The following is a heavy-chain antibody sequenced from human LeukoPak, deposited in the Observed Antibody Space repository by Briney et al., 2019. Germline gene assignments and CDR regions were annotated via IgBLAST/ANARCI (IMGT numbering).Heavy chain of an antibody. CDR2: INPRDGET. CDR1: GYNFAGYY. Sequence: ASVKVSCKASGYNFAGYYIHWVRQAPGQGLEWMGRINPRDGETNFAQKFQGRVTMTRDTSISTAYMELSRLRSDDTAVYYCARDLLLGYCSGGSCYSPYYYYYYMDVWGKGTTVTISS. D-gene: IGHD2-15*01. V-gene: IGHV1-2*06. J-gene: IGHJ6*03. CDR3: ARDLLLGYCSGGSCYSPYYYYYYMDV.